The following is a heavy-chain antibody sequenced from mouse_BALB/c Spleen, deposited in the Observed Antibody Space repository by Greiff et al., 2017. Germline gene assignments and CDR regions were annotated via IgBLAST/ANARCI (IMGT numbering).Heavy chain of an antibody. J-gene: IGHJ3*01. V-gene: IGHV5-17*02. CDR1: GFTFSSFG. CDR2: ISSGSSTI. Sequence: EVQVVESGGGLVQPGGSRKLSCAASGFTFSSFGMHWVRQAPEKGLEWVAYISSGSSTIYYADTVKGRFTISRDNPKNTLFLQMTSLRSEDTAMYYCARGNQFITTATAWFAYWGQGTLVTVSA. CDR3: ARGNQFITTATAWFAY. D-gene: IGHD1-2*01.